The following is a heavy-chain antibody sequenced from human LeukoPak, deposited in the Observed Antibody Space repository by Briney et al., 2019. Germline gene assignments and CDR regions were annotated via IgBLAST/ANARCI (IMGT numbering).Heavy chain of an antibody. D-gene: IGHD6-13*01. V-gene: IGHV3-53*01. Sequence: GGSLRLSCAASGFTFSSSAMSWVRQAPGKGLEWVSVLYSGGTTYYTDSVKGRFTISRDSSKNTLYLQMNSLRAEDTAVYYCARISSYWYYFDCWGQGTLVTVSS. CDR3: ARISSYWYYFDC. CDR2: LYSGGTT. J-gene: IGHJ4*02. CDR1: GFTFSSSA.